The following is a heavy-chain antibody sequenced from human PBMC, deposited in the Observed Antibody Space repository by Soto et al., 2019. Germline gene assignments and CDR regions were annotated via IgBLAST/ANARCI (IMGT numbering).Heavy chain of an antibody. Sequence: GGSLRLSCAASGFTFDDYAMHWVRQAPGKGLEWVSGISWNSGSTGYADSVKGRFTISRDNAKNSLYLQMNSLRAEDTALYYCAKDPAYDSSGYYPFDYWGQGTLVTVSS. V-gene: IGHV3-9*01. CDR2: ISWNSGST. CDR3: AKDPAYDSSGYYPFDY. J-gene: IGHJ4*02. D-gene: IGHD3-22*01. CDR1: GFTFDDYA.